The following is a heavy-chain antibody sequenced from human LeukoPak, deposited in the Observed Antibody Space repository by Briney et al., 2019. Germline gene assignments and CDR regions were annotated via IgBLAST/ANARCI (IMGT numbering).Heavy chain of an antibody. CDR3: ARDPYSGGYGDYYYYYMDV. D-gene: IGHD1-26*01. Sequence: GGSLRLSCAVSGFSFNTYWMTWVRQAPGKGLEWVSSITSSSSYIYYADSVKGRFTISRDNAKNSLYLQINSLRAEDTAVYYCARDPYSGGYGDYYYYYMDVWGKGTTVTISS. J-gene: IGHJ6*03. CDR1: GFSFNTYW. CDR2: ITSSSSYI. V-gene: IGHV3-21*01.